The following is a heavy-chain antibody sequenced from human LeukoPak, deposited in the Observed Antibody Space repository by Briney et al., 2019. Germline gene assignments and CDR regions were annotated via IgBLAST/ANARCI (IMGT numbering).Heavy chain of an antibody. V-gene: IGHV3-7*01. CDR3: ARDLLRRGYCSSTSCSH. CDR2: IKQDGSEK. CDR1: GFTFSSYW. J-gene: IGHJ4*02. D-gene: IGHD2-2*01. Sequence: GGSLRLSCAASGFTFSSYWMSWVRQAPGKGLEWVANIKQDGSEKYYVDSVKGRFTISGDNAKNSLYLQMNSLRAEDTALYYCARDLLRRGYCSSTSCSHWGQGTLVTVSS.